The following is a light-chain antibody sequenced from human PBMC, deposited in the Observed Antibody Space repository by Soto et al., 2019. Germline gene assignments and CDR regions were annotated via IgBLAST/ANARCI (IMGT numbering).Light chain of an antibody. CDR2: GAS. CDR1: QSVSSSY. CDR3: QQYGSSPLT. Sequence: EIVLTQSPGTLSLSPGERATLSCRASQSVSSSYFAWYQRKPGQAPRLLIYGASSRATGIPDRVSGSGSGTDFTLTITKVEPEDFAVYYCQQYGSSPLTFGGGTKVEIK. J-gene: IGKJ4*01. V-gene: IGKV3-20*01.